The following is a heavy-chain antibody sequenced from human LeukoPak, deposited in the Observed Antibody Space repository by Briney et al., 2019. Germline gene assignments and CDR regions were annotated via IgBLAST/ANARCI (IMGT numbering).Heavy chain of an antibody. D-gene: IGHD6-6*01. CDR1: GYTFTGYY. V-gene: IGHV1-2*02. CDR3: ARDPAPSSIAARPGAFDI. J-gene: IGHJ3*02. Sequence: ASVKVFCKASGYTFTGYYMHWVRQAPGQGLEWMGWINPNSGGTNYAQKFQGRVTMTRDTSISTAYMELSRLRSDDTAVYYCARDPAPSSIAARPGAFDIWGQGTMVTVSS. CDR2: INPNSGGT.